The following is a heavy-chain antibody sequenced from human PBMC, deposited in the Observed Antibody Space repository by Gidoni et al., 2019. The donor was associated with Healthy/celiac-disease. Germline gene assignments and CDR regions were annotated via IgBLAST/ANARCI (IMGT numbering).Heavy chain of an antibody. J-gene: IGHJ4*02. CDR3: ARDPHMSNYHDY. CDR2: ISSSSSYI. CDR1: GFTFSSYT. D-gene: IGHD6-6*01. Sequence: EVQLVESGGGLVKPGGSLRLSCAASGFTFSSYTMNWVRQAPGKGLGWVSSISSSSSYIYYADSVKGRFTISRDNAKNSLYLQMNSLRAEDTAVYYCARDPHMSNYHDYWGQGTPVTVSS. V-gene: IGHV3-21*01.